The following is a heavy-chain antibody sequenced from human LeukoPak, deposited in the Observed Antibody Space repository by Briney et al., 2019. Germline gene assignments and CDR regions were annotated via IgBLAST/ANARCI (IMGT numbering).Heavy chain of an antibody. CDR3: AKDRVPAARIPPYFDY. CDR2: ISGSGGST. Sequence: GGSLRLSCAASGFTFSSYAMSWVRQAPGKGLEWVSAISGSGGSTYYADSVKGRFTISRDNSKNTLYLQMNSLRAEDTAVYYCAKDRVPAARIPPYFDYWGQGTLVTVSS. J-gene: IGHJ4*02. V-gene: IGHV3-23*01. CDR1: GFTFSSYA. D-gene: IGHD2-2*01.